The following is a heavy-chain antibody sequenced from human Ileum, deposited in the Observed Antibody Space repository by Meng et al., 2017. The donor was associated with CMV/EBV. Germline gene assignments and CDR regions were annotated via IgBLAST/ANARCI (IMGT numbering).Heavy chain of an antibody. J-gene: IGHJ4*02. V-gene: IGHV3-49*04. CDR3: TRVRPGHDILTSLDY. Sequence: GGSLRLSCSASGFTFGGYTMSWVRRAPGKGLECLGFIRSKAYSATAEYAASVRGRFIISRDDSKSIGYLQMNSLKTEDTAVYYCTRVRPGHDILTSLDYWGQGALVTVSS. CDR2: IRSKAYSATA. D-gene: IGHD3-9*01. CDR1: GFTFGGYT.